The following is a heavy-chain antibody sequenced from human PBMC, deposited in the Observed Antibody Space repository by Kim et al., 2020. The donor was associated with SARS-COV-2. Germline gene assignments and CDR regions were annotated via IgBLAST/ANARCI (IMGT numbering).Heavy chain of an antibody. V-gene: IGHV4-34*01. D-gene: IGHD4-17*01. J-gene: IGHJ6*02. CDR3: TRGSPVTTFYYYCGMDV. Sequence: LKSRVTISVDTSKNQFSLKLSSVTAADTSVYYCTRGSPVTTFYYYCGMDVWGQGTTVTVSS.